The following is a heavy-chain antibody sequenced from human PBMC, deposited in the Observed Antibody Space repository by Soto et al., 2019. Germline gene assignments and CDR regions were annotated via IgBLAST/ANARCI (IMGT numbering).Heavy chain of an antibody. V-gene: IGHV4-34*01. D-gene: IGHD6-19*01. CDR2: INHSGST. CDR1: GGSFSGYY. J-gene: IGHJ4*02. Sequence: SETLSITCAVYGGSFSGYYWSWIRQPPGKGLEWIGEINHSGSTNYNPSLKSRVTISVDTSKNQFSLKLSSVTAADTAVYYCARCAEAMAASEGYFDYLGQRTLVPVSS. CDR3: ARCAEAMAASEGYFDY.